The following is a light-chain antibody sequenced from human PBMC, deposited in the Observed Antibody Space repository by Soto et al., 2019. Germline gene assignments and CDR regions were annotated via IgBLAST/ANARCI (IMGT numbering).Light chain of an antibody. Sequence: EIVLTQSPATLSVSPGERVSLSCGASQSLSNNYLAWYQQRPGLAPRLLIFDASSRATGIPDRFSGSGSGTDFTLTISRLEPEDFAIYYCQHFGDSPTFGGGTKVEFK. CDR1: QSLSNNY. J-gene: IGKJ4*01. CDR2: DAS. V-gene: IGKV3D-20*01. CDR3: QHFGDSPT.